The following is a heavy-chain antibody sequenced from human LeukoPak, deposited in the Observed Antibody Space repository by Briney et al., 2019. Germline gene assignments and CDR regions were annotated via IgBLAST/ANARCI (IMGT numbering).Heavy chain of an antibody. V-gene: IGHV3-21*01. D-gene: IGHD3-22*01. CDR3: ARDPENYDSSGYYYEPDY. J-gene: IGHJ4*02. CDR1: GCTFSGYS. CDR2: ISSSSSYI. Sequence: PGGSLRLSCAASGCTFSGYSMNWVRQAPGKGLEWVSSISSSSSYIYYADSVKGRFTISRDNAKNSLYLQMNSLRAEDTAVYYCARDPENYDSSGYYYEPDYWGQGTLVTVSS.